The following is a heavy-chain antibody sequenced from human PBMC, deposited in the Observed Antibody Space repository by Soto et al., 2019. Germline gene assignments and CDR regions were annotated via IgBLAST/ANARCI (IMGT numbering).Heavy chain of an antibody. Sequence: QVQLVESGGGVVQPGRSLRLSCAASGFTFSIFGMHWVRQAPGKGLEWAAIIWYDGSNAYYADSVRGRFTISRDNSKNTVYLQMNSLRAEDNAGYYCARDKGSSTVVSGISKGGDVDSWGQGTLVTVSS. D-gene: IGHD6-19*01. CDR3: ARDKGSSTVVSGISKGGDVDS. CDR2: IWYDGSNA. CDR1: GFTFSIFG. V-gene: IGHV3-33*01. J-gene: IGHJ4*02.